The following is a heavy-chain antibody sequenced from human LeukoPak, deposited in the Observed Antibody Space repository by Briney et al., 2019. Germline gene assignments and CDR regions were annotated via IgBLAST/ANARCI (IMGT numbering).Heavy chain of an antibody. CDR1: GGSFSGYY. Sequence: KTSETLSLTCAVYGGSFSGYYWSWIRQPPGKGLEWIGEINHSGSTNYNPSLKSRVTISVDTSKNQFSLKLSSVTAADTAVYYCARGRYYYGSGSSGNWFDPWGQGTLVTVSS. V-gene: IGHV4-34*01. D-gene: IGHD3-10*01. CDR2: INHSGST. CDR3: ARGRYYYGSGSSGNWFDP. J-gene: IGHJ5*02.